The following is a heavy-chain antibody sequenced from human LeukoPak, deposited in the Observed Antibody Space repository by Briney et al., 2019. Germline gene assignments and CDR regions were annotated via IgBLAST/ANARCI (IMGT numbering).Heavy chain of an antibody. Sequence: PGGSLRLSCAASGFTFSSFAMHWVRQAPGKGLGWVAVISYDGSNKYYADSVKGRFTISRDNSKNTLYLQMNGLRAEDTAVYYCARGRYSGGWDDPRIDYWGQGTLVTVSS. CDR1: GFTFSSFA. V-gene: IGHV3-30-3*01. J-gene: IGHJ4*02. D-gene: IGHD6-19*01. CDR2: ISYDGSNK. CDR3: ARGRYSGGWDDPRIDY.